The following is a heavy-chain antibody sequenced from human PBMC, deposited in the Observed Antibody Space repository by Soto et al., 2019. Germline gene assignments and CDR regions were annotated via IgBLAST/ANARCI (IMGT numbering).Heavy chain of an antibody. Sequence: GGSLRLSCAASGFTFSSYGMHWVRQAPGKGLEWVAVIWYDGSNKYYADSVKGRFTISRDNSKNTLYLQMNSLRAEDTAVYYCARDHSVQLVSPPLPYYYYYGMDVWGQGTTVTVSS. CDR2: IWYDGSNK. D-gene: IGHD6-6*01. V-gene: IGHV3-33*01. CDR1: GFTFSSYG. J-gene: IGHJ6*02. CDR3: ARDHSVQLVSPPLPYYYYYGMDV.